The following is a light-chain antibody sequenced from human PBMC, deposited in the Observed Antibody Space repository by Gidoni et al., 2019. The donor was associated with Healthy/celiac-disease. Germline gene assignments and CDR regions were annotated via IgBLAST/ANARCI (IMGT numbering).Light chain of an antibody. J-gene: IGKJ4*01. CDR3: QQRSNWPPLT. Sequence: EIVLTQSPATLSLSPGDRATLSCRASQSVSSYLAWYQQKPGQAPRLLIYDASNRATGIPARCSGSGSGTDFTLTISSLETEDFAVYYCQQRSNWPPLTFGGGTKVEIK. CDR1: QSVSSY. CDR2: DAS. V-gene: IGKV3-11*01.